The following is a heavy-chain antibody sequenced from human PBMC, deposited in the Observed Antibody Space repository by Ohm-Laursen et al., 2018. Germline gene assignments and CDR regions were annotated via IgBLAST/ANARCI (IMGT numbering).Heavy chain of an antibody. CDR3: AKDARNYVWGSFGS. CDR2: ISGTGGSA. Sequence: GSLRLSCTASGFTFSSYAMTWVRQAPGKGLEWVSAISGTGGSAFHADSVKGRFTISRDNSKNTLYLQMSSLRAEDTAVYYCAKDARNYVWGSFGSWGQGTLVTVSS. D-gene: IGHD3-16*01. J-gene: IGHJ4*02. V-gene: IGHV3-23*01. CDR1: GFTFSSYA.